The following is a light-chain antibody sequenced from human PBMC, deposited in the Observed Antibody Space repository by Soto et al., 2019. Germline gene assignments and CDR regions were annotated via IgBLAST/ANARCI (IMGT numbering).Light chain of an antibody. Sequence: EIVMTQSPATLSVSPGERATLSCRASQSVSSNLAWYLQKPGQAPRLLIYDASRRATGIPDRFSGSGSGTDFTLTISRLEPEDFVVYYCQQYGRSPTFGQGTKVDIK. CDR2: DAS. J-gene: IGKJ1*01. CDR3: QQYGRSPT. V-gene: IGKV3-20*01. CDR1: QSVSSN.